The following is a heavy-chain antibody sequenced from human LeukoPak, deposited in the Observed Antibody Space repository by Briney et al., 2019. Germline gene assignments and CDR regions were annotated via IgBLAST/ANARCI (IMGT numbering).Heavy chain of an antibody. V-gene: IGHV3-48*03. Sequence: GGSLRLSCAASEFTFYNYWMSWVRQAPGKGLEWISSVGRSGSPVYNADSLKGRFSISRDNAKNSLYLQLNSLRAEDTAVYYCARRFDYWGQGTLVTVSS. CDR3: ARRFDY. J-gene: IGHJ4*02. CDR1: EFTFYNYW. CDR2: VGRSGSPV.